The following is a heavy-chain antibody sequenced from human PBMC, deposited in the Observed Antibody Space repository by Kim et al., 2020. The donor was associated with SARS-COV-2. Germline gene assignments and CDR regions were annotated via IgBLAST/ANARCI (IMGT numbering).Heavy chain of an antibody. Sequence: GGSLRLSCAASGFTFSSYGMHWVRQAPGKGLEWVAVISYDGSNKYYADSVKGRFTISRDNSKNTLYLQMNSLRAEDTAVYYCAKDFYGGRFGVGGWFDPWGQGTLVTVSS. CDR2: ISYDGSNK. D-gene: IGHD3-10*01. J-gene: IGHJ5*02. CDR1: GFTFSSYG. CDR3: AKDFYGGRFGVGGWFDP. V-gene: IGHV3-30*18.